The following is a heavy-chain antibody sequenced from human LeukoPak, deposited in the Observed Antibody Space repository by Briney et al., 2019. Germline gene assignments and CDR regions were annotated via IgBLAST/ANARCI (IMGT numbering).Heavy chain of an antibody. D-gene: IGHD3-10*01. J-gene: IGHJ4*02. CDR2: IYRGGIT. CDR3: ASTRPDYYYGSGSYFL. CDR1: GFTVSSNY. Sequence: GGSLRLSCAASGFTVSSNYMSWVRQAPGKGLELVSVIYRGGITYYADSVKGRFTISRHDSKNTRFLQMHSLRAEDTAVYYCASTRPDYYYGSGSYFLWGQGTLVTVSS. V-gene: IGHV3-53*01.